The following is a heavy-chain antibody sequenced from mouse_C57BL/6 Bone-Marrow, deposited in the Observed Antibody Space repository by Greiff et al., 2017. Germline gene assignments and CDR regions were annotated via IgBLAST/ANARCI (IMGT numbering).Heavy chain of an antibody. V-gene: IGHV1-50*01. D-gene: IGHD1-1*01. CDR1: GYTFTSYW. CDR2: IDPSDSYT. CDR3: ARDLGPIYYYGYYYAMDY. Sequence: VQLQQPGAELVKPGASVKLSCKASGYTFTSYWMQWVKQRPGQGLEWIGEIDPSDSYTNYNQQFKGKATLTVDTYSSTAYMQLSSLTSEDSAVYYCARDLGPIYYYGYYYAMDYWGQGTSVTVSS. J-gene: IGHJ4*01.